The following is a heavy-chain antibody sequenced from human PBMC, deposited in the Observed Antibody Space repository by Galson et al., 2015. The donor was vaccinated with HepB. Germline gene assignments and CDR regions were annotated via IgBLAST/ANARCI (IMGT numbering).Heavy chain of an antibody. CDR1: GFTFSRYW. Sequence: SLRLSCAASGFTFSRYWMYWVRQAPGKGLVWVSHTNSDGSSRSYADSVEGRFTISRDNAKNVLFLQLNNLGAEDTAVYYCARGGAQGSIDYWGQGTLVTVSS. V-gene: IGHV3-74*01. J-gene: IGHJ4*02. CDR3: ARGGAQGSIDY. D-gene: IGHD2-2*01. CDR2: TNSDGSSR.